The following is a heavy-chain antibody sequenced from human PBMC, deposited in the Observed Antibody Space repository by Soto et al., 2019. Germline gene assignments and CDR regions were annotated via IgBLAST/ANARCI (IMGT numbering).Heavy chain of an antibody. J-gene: IGHJ5*02. Sequence: PSETLSLTCSVSGGSISNYYWSWIRHPPGKGLEWIGYIYYSGNTHYNPSLKSRVTISVDTSKNQFSLKLSSVTAADTAVYYCARHSSGLRIDPWGQGTLVTVSS. D-gene: IGHD6-19*01. CDR2: IYYSGNT. CDR3: ARHSSGLRIDP. CDR1: GGSISNYY. V-gene: IGHV4-59*08.